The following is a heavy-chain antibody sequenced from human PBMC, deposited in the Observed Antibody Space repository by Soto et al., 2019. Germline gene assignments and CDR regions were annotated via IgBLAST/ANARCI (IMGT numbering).Heavy chain of an antibody. Sequence: PGGSLRLSCAASGFPFSSYGMHWVRQAPGKGLEWVAVISYDGSNKYYADSVKGRFTISRDNSKNTLYLQMNSLRAEDTAVYYCAKDTGIAARPLHVDYWGQGTLVTVSS. CDR3: AKDTGIAARPLHVDY. V-gene: IGHV3-30*18. CDR1: GFPFSSYG. D-gene: IGHD6-6*01. CDR2: ISYDGSNK. J-gene: IGHJ4*02.